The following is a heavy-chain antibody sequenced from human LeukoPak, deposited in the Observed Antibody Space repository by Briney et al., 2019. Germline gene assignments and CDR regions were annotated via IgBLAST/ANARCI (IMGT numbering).Heavy chain of an antibody. D-gene: IGHD4-23*01. CDR2: INHSGST. J-gene: IGHJ4*02. Sequence: SETLSLTCAVYGGSFSGYYWSWIRQPPGKGLEWIGEINHSGSTNYNPSLKSRVTISVDTSKNQLSLKLSSVTAADTAVCYCARDDYGGNDYWGQGTLVTVSS. V-gene: IGHV4-34*01. CDR1: GGSFSGYY. CDR3: ARDDYGGNDY.